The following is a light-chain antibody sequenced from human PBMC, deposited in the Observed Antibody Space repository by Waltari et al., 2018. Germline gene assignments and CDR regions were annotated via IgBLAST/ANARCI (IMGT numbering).Light chain of an antibody. CDR1: SNDIGSYNF. CDR2: EVT. Sequence: QSALTQPASVSGSPGQSITVPCPVTSNDIGSYNFVSWYQQHPGKAPKLIIYEVTKRPSGVSNRFSGSKSGNTASLTISGLQADDEADYYCCSYAGSTTYVIFGGGTKLTVL. CDR3: CSYAGSTTYVI. J-gene: IGLJ2*01. V-gene: IGLV2-23*02.